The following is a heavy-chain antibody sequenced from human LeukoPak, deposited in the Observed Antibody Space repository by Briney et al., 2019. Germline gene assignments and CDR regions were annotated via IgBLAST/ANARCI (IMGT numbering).Heavy chain of an antibody. CDR1: GGSISSSSYY. CDR2: IYHSGST. CDR3: ARDLRLELRGDAFDI. D-gene: IGHD1-7*01. Sequence: SETLSLTCTVSGGSISSSSYYWGWIRQPPGKGLEWIGSIYHSGSTYYNPSLKSRVTISVDTSKNQFSLKLSSVTAADTAVYYCARDLRLELRGDAFDIWGQGTMVTVSS. J-gene: IGHJ3*02. V-gene: IGHV4-39*07.